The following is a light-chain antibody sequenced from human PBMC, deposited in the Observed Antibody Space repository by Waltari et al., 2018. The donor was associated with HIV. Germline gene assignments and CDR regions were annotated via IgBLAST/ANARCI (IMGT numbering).Light chain of an antibody. V-gene: IGKV3-20*01. J-gene: IGKJ1*01. CDR2: GAS. CDR3: QQYGSSTGT. CDR1: QSVSSSY. Sequence: EIVLTQSPGTLSLSPGERAPLSCRASQSVSSSYLTWYQQKPGQAPRLLIYGASSRATGIPDRFSGSGSGTDFTLAISTLEPEDFAVYYCQQYGSSTGTFGQGTKVEIK.